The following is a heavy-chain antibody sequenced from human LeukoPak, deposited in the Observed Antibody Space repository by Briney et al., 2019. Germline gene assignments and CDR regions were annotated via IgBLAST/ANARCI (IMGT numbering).Heavy chain of an antibody. V-gene: IGHV1-3*01. Sequence: KFQGRVTITRDTSASTAYMELSSLRSEDTAVYYCARGMVAVVGTGDYWGQGTLVTVSS. D-gene: IGHD6-19*01. J-gene: IGHJ4*02. CDR3: ARGMVAVVGTGDY.